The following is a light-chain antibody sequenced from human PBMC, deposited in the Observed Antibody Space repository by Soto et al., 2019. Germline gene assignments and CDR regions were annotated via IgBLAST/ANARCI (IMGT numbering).Light chain of an antibody. Sequence: QSVLTQPPSASGTPGQRVNISCSGSSSNIGSNYVYWYRQFPGTAPKLLIQRNNQRPSGVPARFSGSTSCTSASLAISGLRSEDEADYYCGGWDDSLSGPVFGGGTKLTVL. J-gene: IGLJ2*01. CDR2: RNN. CDR1: SSNIGSNY. V-gene: IGLV1-47*01. CDR3: GGWDDSLSGPV.